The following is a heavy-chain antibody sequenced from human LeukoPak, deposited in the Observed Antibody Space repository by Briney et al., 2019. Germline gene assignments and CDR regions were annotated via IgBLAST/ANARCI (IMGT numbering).Heavy chain of an antibody. CDR3: AREELGLWFWFDP. J-gene: IGHJ5*02. CDR1: GYTFTSYY. D-gene: IGHD1-26*01. V-gene: IGHV1-46*01. Sequence: ASVKVSCKASGYTFTSYYMHWVRQAPGQGLEWMGIINPSGGSTSYAQKFQGRVTMTRDMSTSTVYMELNSLRAEDTAVYYCAREELGLWFWFDPWGQGTLVTVSS. CDR2: INPSGGST.